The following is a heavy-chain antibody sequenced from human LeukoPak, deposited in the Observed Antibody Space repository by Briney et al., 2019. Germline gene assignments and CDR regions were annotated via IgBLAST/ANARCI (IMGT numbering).Heavy chain of an antibody. Sequence: GGSLRLSCAASGFTLSSYGMHWVRQAPGKGLEWVAVIWYDGSNKYYADSVKGRFTISRDNSKNTLYLQMNSLRAEDTAVYYCARGHSYGYFDYWGQGTLVTVSS. V-gene: IGHV3-33*01. CDR1: GFTLSSYG. J-gene: IGHJ4*02. D-gene: IGHD5-18*01. CDR3: ARGHSYGYFDY. CDR2: IWYDGSNK.